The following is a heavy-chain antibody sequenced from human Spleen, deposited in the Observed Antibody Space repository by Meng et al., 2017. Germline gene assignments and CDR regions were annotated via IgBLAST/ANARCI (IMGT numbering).Heavy chain of an antibody. CDR2: INPSGGSA. J-gene: IGHJ4*02. V-gene: IGHV1-46*01. CDR3: ASGYGIDY. CDR1: GYTFISSY. Sequence: QAQLVRSGGEVKKPGASVTVSCKASGYTFISSYMHWVRQAPGQGLEWMGIINPSGGSATYAQKFQGRVTMTRDTSTSTVYMEMSSLRSEDTAVYYCASGYGIDYWGQGTLVTVSS. D-gene: IGHD3-16*01.